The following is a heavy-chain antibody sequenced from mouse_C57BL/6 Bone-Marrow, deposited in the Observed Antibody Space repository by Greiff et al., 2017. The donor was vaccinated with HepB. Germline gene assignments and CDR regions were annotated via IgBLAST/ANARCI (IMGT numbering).Heavy chain of an antibody. Sequence: EVKLMESGGGLVQAKGSLKLSCAASGFTFNTYAMHWVCQAPGKGLEWVARIRSKSTYYTTYYADSVKDRFTISRDDSQSMHYLQMNNLKNEDTAMYYCVRDVYDYGGGGYAMDYWGQGTSVTVSS. CDR2: IRSKSTYYTT. J-gene: IGHJ4*01. D-gene: IGHD2-4*01. CDR1: GFTFNTYA. V-gene: IGHV10-3*01. CDR3: VRDVYDYGGGGYAMDY.